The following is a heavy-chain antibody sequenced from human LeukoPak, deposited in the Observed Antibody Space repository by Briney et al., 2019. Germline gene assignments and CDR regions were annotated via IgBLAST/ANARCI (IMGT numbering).Heavy chain of an antibody. Sequence: ASVKVSCTASGYTFTSYDINWVRQATGQGLEWMGWMNRNSGNTGYAQTCQGRVTITRNHPISTAYMELRSLRSEDTAVYYCARGGGYGAYVPGNYYMDVWGKGTTVTVSS. V-gene: IGHV1-8*03. D-gene: IGHD4-17*01. CDR2: MNRNSGNT. J-gene: IGHJ6*03. CDR3: ARGGGYGAYVPGNYYMDV. CDR1: GYTFTSYD.